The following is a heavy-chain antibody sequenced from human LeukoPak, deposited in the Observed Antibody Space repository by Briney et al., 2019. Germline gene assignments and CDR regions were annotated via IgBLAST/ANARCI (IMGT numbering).Heavy chain of an antibody. Sequence: ASETLSLTCTVSGYSISSGYYWGWIRQPPGKGLEWIGSIYHSGSTYYNPSLKSRVTISVDMSKNQFSLKLSSVTAADTAVYYCARVEDSSMSVFDYWGQGTLVTVSS. CDR2: IYHSGST. V-gene: IGHV4-38-2*02. CDR1: GYSISSGYY. CDR3: ARVEDSSMSVFDY. J-gene: IGHJ4*02. D-gene: IGHD6-6*01.